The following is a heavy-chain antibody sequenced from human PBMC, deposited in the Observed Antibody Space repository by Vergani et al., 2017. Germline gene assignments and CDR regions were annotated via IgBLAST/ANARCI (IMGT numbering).Heavy chain of an antibody. CDR2: ISYDGSNK. CDR1: GFTFSSYA. D-gene: IGHD6-19*01. CDR3: STHTQAGSPDAFDI. J-gene: IGHJ3*02. Sequence: QVQLVESGGGVVQPGRSLRLSCAASGFTFSSYAMHWVRQAPGKGLEWVAVISYDGSNKYYADSVKGRFTISRDNSKNTLYLQMNSLRSEDTAVYYCSTHTQAGSPDAFDIWGQGTMVTVSS. V-gene: IGHV3-30-3*01.